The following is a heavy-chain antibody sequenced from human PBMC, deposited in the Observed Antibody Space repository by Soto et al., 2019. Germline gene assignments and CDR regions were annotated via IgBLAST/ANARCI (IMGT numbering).Heavy chain of an antibody. CDR1: GFTFSSYG. J-gene: IGHJ3*02. V-gene: IGHV3-30*18. CDR3: AEDPYSSGRGGFDI. D-gene: IGHD3-22*01. CDR2: ISYDGSNK. Sequence: QVQLVESGGGVVQPGRSLRLSCAASGFTFSSYGMHWVRQAPGKGLEWVAVISYDGSNKYYADSVKGRFTSSRDNSKNTRYLQMNSLRAEDTAVYYCAEDPYSSGRGGFDIWGHGTMVTVSS.